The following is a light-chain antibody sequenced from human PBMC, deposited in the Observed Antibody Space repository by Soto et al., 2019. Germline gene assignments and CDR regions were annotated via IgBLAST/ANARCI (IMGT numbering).Light chain of an antibody. J-gene: IGKJ5*01. CDR3: QQSYSSPIT. V-gene: IGKV1-39*01. CDR2: AAS. Sequence: IQMTQSPSSLSASVGEIVTITCRASQSIGKHLNWYQQKPGKAPKFLIYAASSLQSGVPSRFSGSGSGTDFTLTVNSLQPEDFAIYYCQQSYSSPITFGQGTRLEIK. CDR1: QSIGKH.